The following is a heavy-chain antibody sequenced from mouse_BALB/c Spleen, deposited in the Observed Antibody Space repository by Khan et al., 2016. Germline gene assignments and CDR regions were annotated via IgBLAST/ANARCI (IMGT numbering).Heavy chain of an antibody. V-gene: IGHV1-77*01. CDR1: GYTFTDYY. Sequence: QVQLQQSGTELPRPGASVKLSCKASGYTFTDYYLHWVMQRTGQGLEWIGEIFPGSGSTYYNEKFKGKASLTADTPSSTAYMQLSSLTSEDSAVYYCARSYYGYCAMDYWGHGASVTVSS. J-gene: IGHJ4*01. D-gene: IGHD1-2*01. CDR3: ARSYYGYCAMDY. CDR2: IFPGSGST.